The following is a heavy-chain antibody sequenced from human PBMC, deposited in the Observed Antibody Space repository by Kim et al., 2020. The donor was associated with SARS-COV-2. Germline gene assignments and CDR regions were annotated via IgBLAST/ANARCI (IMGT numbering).Heavy chain of an antibody. Sequence: SETLSLTCRVSGGSIRTTDYYWGWIRQPPGKGLEWIGSFFYSGNTYYNPSFKSRVTISVDPPKNQFSLNLTTVTAADTGLFYCARSTVTDAFDIWGQGTMVTVSS. CDR2: FFYSGNT. CDR3: ARSTVTDAFDI. D-gene: IGHD4-17*01. CDR1: GGSIRTTDYY. J-gene: IGHJ3*02. V-gene: IGHV4-39*01.